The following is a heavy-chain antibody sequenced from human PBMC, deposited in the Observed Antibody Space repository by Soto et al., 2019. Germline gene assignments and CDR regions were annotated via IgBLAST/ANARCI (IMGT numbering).Heavy chain of an antibody. D-gene: IGHD4-17*01. Sequence: GASVKVSCKASGXTFTSYALHWVRQAPGQRLEWMGWINADNGNTKYSQNFQGRVTITRDTSASTAYMELSSLRSEDTAVYYCARDGRADNYGDYIDYWGQGILVTVSS. J-gene: IGHJ4*02. CDR1: GXTFTSYA. CDR2: INADNGNT. CDR3: ARDGRADNYGDYIDY. V-gene: IGHV1-3*01.